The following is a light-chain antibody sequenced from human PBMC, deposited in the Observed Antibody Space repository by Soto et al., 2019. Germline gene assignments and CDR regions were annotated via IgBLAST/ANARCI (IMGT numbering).Light chain of an antibody. Sequence: EIVLTQSPGTLSLSPGERATLSCRASQSVNTNYLAWYQQKPGQAPRLLIYGASSRATGIADRFSGSGSGTDFTLTISRLEPEDFAFYYCQQYGRSPWTFGQGTKVEIK. CDR1: QSVNTNY. V-gene: IGKV3-20*01. CDR2: GAS. J-gene: IGKJ1*01. CDR3: QQYGRSPWT.